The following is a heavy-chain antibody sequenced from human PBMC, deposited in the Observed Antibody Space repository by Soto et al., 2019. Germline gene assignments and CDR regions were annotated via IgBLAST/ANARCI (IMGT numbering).Heavy chain of an antibody. CDR2: IIPIFGTA. CDR1: GGTFSSYA. D-gene: IGHD2-21*02. J-gene: IGHJ4*02. Sequence: SVKVSCKASGGTFSSYAISWVRQSPGQGLEWMGGIIPIFGTANYAQKFQGRVTITADKSTSTAYMELSSLRSEDTAVYYCANVGVCGGDCYSGPHFDYWGQGTLVTVSS. V-gene: IGHV1-69*06. CDR3: ANVGVCGGDCYSGPHFDY.